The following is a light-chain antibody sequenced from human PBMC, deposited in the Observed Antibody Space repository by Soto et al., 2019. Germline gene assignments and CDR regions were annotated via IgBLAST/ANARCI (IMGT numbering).Light chain of an antibody. CDR3: ATWDDSLNGFYV. CDR1: TSNIESNY. J-gene: IGLJ1*01. Sequence: QSALTQPPSASGTPGQGVTISCSGSTSNIESNYVYWYQQLPGTAPKLLIYRNNQRPSGVPDRFSGSKSGTSASLAISGLRSDDEADYFCATWDDSLNGFYVFGTGTKLTVL. V-gene: IGLV1-47*01. CDR2: RNN.